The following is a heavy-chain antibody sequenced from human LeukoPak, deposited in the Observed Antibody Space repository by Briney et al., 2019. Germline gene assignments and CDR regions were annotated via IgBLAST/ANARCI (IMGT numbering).Heavy chain of an antibody. CDR3: TKDVVPDSGWDLYY. J-gene: IGHJ4*02. CDR1: GFTFSTYS. D-gene: IGHD6-19*01. V-gene: IGHV3-23*01. CDR2: IYPNGGST. Sequence: GGSLRLSCAASGFTFSTYSMSWVRQGPGKGLEWVSSIYPNGGSTFYADSVKGRFTISRDNSKNTLYLQMSSLRTEDTAIYYCTKDVVPDSGWDLYYWGQGTLVTVSS.